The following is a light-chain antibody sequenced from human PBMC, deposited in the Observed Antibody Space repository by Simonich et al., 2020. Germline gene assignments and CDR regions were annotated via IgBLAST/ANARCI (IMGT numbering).Light chain of an antibody. Sequence: QSALTQPRSVSGSPGQSVTISCTGTSSDVGGYNYVSCYQQHPGKAPKLMIYDVSKRPSGVPDRFSGSKSGTSASLAISGLRSEDEADYYCAAWDDSLSGWVFGGGTKLTVL. CDR2: DVS. J-gene: IGLJ3*02. CDR3: AAWDDSLSGWV. CDR1: SSDVGGYNY. V-gene: IGLV2-11*01.